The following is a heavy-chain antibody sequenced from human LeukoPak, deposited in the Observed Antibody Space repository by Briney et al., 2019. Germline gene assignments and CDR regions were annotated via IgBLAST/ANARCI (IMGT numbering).Heavy chain of an antibody. D-gene: IGHD1-26*01. V-gene: IGHV1-69*13. CDR1: GGTFSSYA. CDR2: IIPIFGTA. CDR3: ATHPWEHKNWYFDL. Sequence: SVKVSCKASGGTFSSYAISWLRQAPGQGLEWMGGIIPIFGTANYAQKFQGRVTITADESTSTAYMELSSLRSEDTAVYYCATHPWEHKNWYFDLWGRGTLVTVSS. J-gene: IGHJ2*01.